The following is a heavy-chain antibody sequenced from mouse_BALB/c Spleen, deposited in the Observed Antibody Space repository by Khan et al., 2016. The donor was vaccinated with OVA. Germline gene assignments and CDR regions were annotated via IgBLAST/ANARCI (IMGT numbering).Heavy chain of an antibody. V-gene: IGHV9-4*02. J-gene: IGHJ4*01. CDR3: ARGVAAYYRYDGGAMDY. CDR1: GYTFTTAG. D-gene: IGHD2-14*01. CDR2: INTHSGVP. Sequence: QIQLVQSGPELKKSGETVRISCKASGYTFTTAGMQWVQKMPGKGLKWIGWINTHSGVPKYAEDFKGRFAFSLETSASTAYLQINNLKNEDTATYFCARGVAAYYRYDGGAMDYWGQGTPVTVAA.